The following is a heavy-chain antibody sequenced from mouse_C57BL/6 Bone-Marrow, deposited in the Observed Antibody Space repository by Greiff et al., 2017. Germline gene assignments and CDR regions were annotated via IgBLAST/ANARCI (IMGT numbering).Heavy chain of an antibody. CDR3: ARGLRREGYYFDY. Sequence: VQLQQPGAELVKPGASVKLSCKASGYTFTSYWMQWVKQRPGQGLEWIGEIDPSDSYTNYNQKFKGKATLTVDTSSSTAYMQLSSLTSEDSAVYYCARGLRREGYYFDYWGQGTTLTVSS. J-gene: IGHJ2*01. D-gene: IGHD2-4*01. CDR2: IDPSDSYT. V-gene: IGHV1-50*01. CDR1: GYTFTSYW.